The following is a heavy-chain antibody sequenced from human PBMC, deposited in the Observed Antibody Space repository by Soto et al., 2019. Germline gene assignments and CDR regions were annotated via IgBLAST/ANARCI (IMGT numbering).Heavy chain of an antibody. CDR1: GFSFTTYG. CDR2: ISSTGLYT. D-gene: IGHD3-22*01. V-gene: IGHV3-23*01. J-gene: IGHJ5*02. CDR3: TKSWLFEKNWFDP. Sequence: GGSLRLSCAAPGFSFTTYGMSWVRQGPGKGLEWVSDISSTGLYTYLADSVKGRFTISRDNSKNTLYLQMNSLRVDDTAVYFCTKSWLFEKNWFDPWGQGTLVTVSS.